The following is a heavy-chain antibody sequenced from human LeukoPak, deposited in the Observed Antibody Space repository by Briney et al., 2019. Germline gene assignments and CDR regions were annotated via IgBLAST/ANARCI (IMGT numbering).Heavy chain of an antibody. CDR3: ASQPEGYYYDSSGYYSTPVYFQH. CDR1: GGSFSGYY. CDR2: INRSGST. D-gene: IGHD3-22*01. Sequence: SETLSLTCAVYGGSFSGYYWSWIRQPPGKGLEWIGEINRSGSTNYNPSLKSRVTISVDTSKNQFSLKLSSVTAADTAVYYCASQPEGYYYDSSGYYSTPVYFQHWGQGTLVTVSS. J-gene: IGHJ1*01. V-gene: IGHV4-34*01.